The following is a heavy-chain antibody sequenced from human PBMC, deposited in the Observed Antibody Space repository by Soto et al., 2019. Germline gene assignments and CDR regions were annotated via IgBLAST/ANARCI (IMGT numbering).Heavy chain of an antibody. V-gene: IGHV1-69*08. CDR2: IIPILGIA. J-gene: IGHJ4*02. Sequence: QVQLVQSGAEVKKPGSSVKVSCMTSGGTFRSYTISWVRQAPGQGLEWMGRIIPILGIANYAQKVQGRVTITADKSTSTAYMELSSLRSEDTAVYYCAKDYGGKDGDYWGQGTLVTVSS. CDR1: GGTFRSYT. CDR3: AKDYGGKDGDY. D-gene: IGHD4-17*01.